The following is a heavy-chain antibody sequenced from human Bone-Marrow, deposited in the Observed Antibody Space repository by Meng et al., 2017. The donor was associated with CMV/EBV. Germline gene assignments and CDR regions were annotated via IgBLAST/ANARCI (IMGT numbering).Heavy chain of an antibody. Sequence: ASVKVSCKASGGTFSSYTISWVRQAPGQGLEWMGWINPNSGGIHYAQKFQGRVTMTRDTSISTAYMELSRLRSDDTAVYYCARGGWELVEAFDIWGQGTMVTVSS. CDR3: ARGGWELVEAFDI. J-gene: IGHJ3*02. D-gene: IGHD1-26*01. CDR1: GGTFSSYT. V-gene: IGHV1-2*02. CDR2: INPNSGGI.